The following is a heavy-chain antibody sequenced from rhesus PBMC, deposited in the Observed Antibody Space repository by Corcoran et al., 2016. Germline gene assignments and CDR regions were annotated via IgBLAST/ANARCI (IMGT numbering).Heavy chain of an antibody. J-gene: IGHJ4*01. CDR3: ARSAVLVVVATGFFDY. CDR2: IYGSGSST. CDR1: GGSISSTY. D-gene: IGHD2-21*01. V-gene: IGHV4-169*01. Sequence: QLQLQESGPGLVKLSETLSVTCAVSGGSISSTYWSWIRQAPGKGLEWIGYIYGSGSSTNYNPSLKSRVTRSVDTSKNQLSLKLSSVTAADTAVYYCARSAVLVVVATGFFDYWGQGVLVTVSS.